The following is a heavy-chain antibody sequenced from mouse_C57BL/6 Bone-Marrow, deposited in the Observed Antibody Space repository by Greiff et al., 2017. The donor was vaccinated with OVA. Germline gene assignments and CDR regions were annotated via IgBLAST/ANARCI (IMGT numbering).Heavy chain of an antibody. V-gene: IGHV5-4*01. D-gene: IGHD1-1*01. CDR1: GFTFSSYA. CDR2: ISDGGSYT. Sequence: EVKLVESGGGLVKPGGSLKLSCAASGFTFSSYAMSWVRQTPEKRLEWVATISDGGSYTYYPDNVKGRFPISRDNAKNNLYLQMSHLKTEDTAMYYCARDRYYYGSSYDYAMDYWGQGTSVTVSS. J-gene: IGHJ4*01. CDR3: ARDRYYYGSSYDYAMDY.